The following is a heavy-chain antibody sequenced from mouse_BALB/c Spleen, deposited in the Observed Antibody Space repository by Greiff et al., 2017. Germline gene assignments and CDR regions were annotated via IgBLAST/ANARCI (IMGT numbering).Heavy chain of an antibody. V-gene: IGHV7-1*02. CDR2: SRNKANDYTT. D-gene: IGHD2-10*01. CDR3: ARAYYGKGAMDY. Sequence: EVKVVESGGGLVQPGGSLRLSCATSGFTFSDFYMEWVRQPPGKRLEWIAASRNKANDYTTEYSASVKGRFIVSRDTSQSILYLQMNALRAEDTAIYYCARAYYGKGAMDYWGQGTSVTVSS. CDR1: GFTFSDFY. J-gene: IGHJ4*01.